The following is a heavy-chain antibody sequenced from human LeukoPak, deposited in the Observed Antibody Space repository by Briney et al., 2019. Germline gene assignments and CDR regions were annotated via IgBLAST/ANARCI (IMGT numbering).Heavy chain of an antibody. V-gene: IGHV3-30-3*01. Sequence: GRSLRLSCAASGFTFSSYAMHWVRRAPGKGLEWVAVISYDGSNKYYADSVKGRFTISRDNSKNTLYLQMNSLRAEDTAVYYCARELDWNDDVYYYYGMDVWGQGTTVTVSS. J-gene: IGHJ6*02. CDR3: ARELDWNDDVYYYYGMDV. CDR2: ISYDGSNK. CDR1: GFTFSSYA. D-gene: IGHD1-1*01.